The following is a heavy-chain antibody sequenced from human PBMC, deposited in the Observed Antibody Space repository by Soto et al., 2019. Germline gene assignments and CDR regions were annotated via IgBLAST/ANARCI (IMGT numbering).Heavy chain of an antibody. CDR3: ARDQGGSYDSWFVP. Sequence: EVQLVESGGGLVKPGGSLRLSCAFTFSTYSLNWVRQAPGKRLEWVSSISSSSSYRKYADSVKGRFTISRDNAKNSLYIQMNSLRAEDTAVYYCARDQGGSYDSWFVPWGQGTLVTVSS. V-gene: IGHV3-21*01. D-gene: IGHD1-26*01. J-gene: IGHJ5*02. CDR2: ISSSSSYR. CDR1: TFSTYS.